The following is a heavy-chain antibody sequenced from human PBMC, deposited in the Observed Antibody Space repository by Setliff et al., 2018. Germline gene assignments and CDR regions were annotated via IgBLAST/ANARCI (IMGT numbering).Heavy chain of an antibody. Sequence: LSLTCTVSGGSISSSSYYWGWIRQPPGKGLEWIGSIYYSGSTYYNPSLKSRVTISVDTSKNQFSLKLSSVTAADTAVYYCARGWGSGWSKEGAFDIWGQGTMVTVSS. CDR2: IYYSGST. CDR1: GGSISSSSYY. J-gene: IGHJ3*02. CDR3: ARGWGSGWSKEGAFDI. V-gene: IGHV4-39*07. D-gene: IGHD6-19*01.